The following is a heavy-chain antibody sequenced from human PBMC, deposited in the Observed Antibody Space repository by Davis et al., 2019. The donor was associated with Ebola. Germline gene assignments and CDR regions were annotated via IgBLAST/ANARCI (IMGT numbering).Heavy chain of an antibody. D-gene: IGHD4-11*01. CDR3: ARDLSVNYGMDV. Sequence: GESLKISCAASGFTFSSYAMHWVRQAPGKGLEWVAVISYDGSNKYYADSVKGRFTISRDNSKNTLYLQMNSLRAEDTAVYYCARDLSVNYGMDVWGQGTTVTVSS. J-gene: IGHJ6*02. CDR1: GFTFSSYA. CDR2: ISYDGSNK. V-gene: IGHV3-30-3*01.